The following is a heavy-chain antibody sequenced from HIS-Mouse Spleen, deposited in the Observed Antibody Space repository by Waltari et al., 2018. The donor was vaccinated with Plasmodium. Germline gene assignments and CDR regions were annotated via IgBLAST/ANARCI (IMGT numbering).Heavy chain of an antibody. D-gene: IGHD1-26*01. CDR3: ARGPYSGSYYWFDP. V-gene: IGHV1-8*01. CDR2: MNPNSGNT. CDR1: GYTFPRSD. Sequence: QVQLVQSGAEVKKPGASVTASCTASGYTFPRSDINRVRQATGQGLDWMGWMNPNSGNTGYAQKFQGRVTMTRNTSISTAYMELSSLRSEDTAVYYCARGPYSGSYYWFDPWGQGTLVTVSS. J-gene: IGHJ5*02.